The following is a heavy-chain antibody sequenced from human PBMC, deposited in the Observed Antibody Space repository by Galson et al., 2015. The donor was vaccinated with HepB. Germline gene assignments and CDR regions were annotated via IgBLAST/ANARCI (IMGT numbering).Heavy chain of an antibody. CDR3: ARDRVAVAGTRYFFGY. CDR2: IDPNSGDT. D-gene: IGHD6-19*01. V-gene: IGHV1-2*02. Sequence: SVKVSCKASGYTFTGYYMHWVRQAPGQGLEWMGWIDPNSGDTNYAQKFQGRVTMTRDTSISTAYMELSRLRSDDTAVYYCARDRVAVAGTRYFFGYWGQGTLVTVSS. J-gene: IGHJ4*02. CDR1: GYTFTGYY.